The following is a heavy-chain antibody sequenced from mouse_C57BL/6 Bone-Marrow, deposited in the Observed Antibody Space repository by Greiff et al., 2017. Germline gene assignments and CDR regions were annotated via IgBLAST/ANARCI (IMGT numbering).Heavy chain of an antibody. V-gene: IGHV1-59*01. CDR1: GYTFTSYW. J-gene: IGHJ4*01. D-gene: IGHD1-1*01. Sequence: QVQLQQPGAELVRPGTSVKLSCKASGYTFTSYWMHWVKQRPGQGLEWIGVIDPSASYTNYNQKFKGKATLTVDTSSSTAYMQLSSLTSEDSAVYYCARRATTVVATGGYYYAMDYWGQGTSVTVSS. CDR2: IDPSASYT. CDR3: ARRATTVVATGGYYYAMDY.